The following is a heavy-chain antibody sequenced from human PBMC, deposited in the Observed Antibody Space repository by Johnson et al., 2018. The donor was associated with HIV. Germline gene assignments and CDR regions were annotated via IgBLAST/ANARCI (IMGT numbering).Heavy chain of an antibody. D-gene: IGHD2-15*01. CDR1: GFTVSTNY. CDR3: AKSVRASSSGAFDI. J-gene: IGHJ3*02. Sequence: EVQLVESGGGLVQPGGSLRLSCASGFTVSTNYMSWVRQAPGKGLEWVSVIYSGDTTYYADSVKGRFTISRDNSKNTLYLQMNSLRAEDTAVYHCAKSVRASSSGAFDIWGQGTMVTVSS. CDR2: IYSGDTT. V-gene: IGHV3-66*01.